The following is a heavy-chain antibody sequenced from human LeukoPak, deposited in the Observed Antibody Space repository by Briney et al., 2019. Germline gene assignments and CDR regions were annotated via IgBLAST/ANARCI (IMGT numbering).Heavy chain of an antibody. J-gene: IGHJ5*02. CDR2: ISSSGSYI. CDR1: GFTFSNYN. V-gene: IGHV3-21*01. Sequence: GGSLRLSCAASGFTFSNYNMNWVRQAPGKGLEWVSSISSSGSYIYYADSVKGRFTISRDNAKNSLYLQMNSLRAEDTAVYYCARDPSSGWYLKGWFDPWGQGTLVTVSS. D-gene: IGHD6-19*01. CDR3: ARDPSSGWYLKGWFDP.